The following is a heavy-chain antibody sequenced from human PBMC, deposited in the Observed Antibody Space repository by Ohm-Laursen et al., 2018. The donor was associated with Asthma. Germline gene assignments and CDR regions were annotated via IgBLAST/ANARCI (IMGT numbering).Heavy chain of an antibody. V-gene: IGHV3-7*01. CDR1: GVAFTDSW. CDR2: INPLGYEK. J-gene: IGHJ4*02. CDR3: VTDAWWSYVH. Sequence: SLRLSCTASGVAFTDSWMSWVRQLPGGSVEWVAKINPLGYEKYYMDSVRGRFTVSRDNAKNSLYLEMNSLRVEDTAVYYCVTDAWWSYVHWGLGTLVTVSS. D-gene: IGHD1-26*01.